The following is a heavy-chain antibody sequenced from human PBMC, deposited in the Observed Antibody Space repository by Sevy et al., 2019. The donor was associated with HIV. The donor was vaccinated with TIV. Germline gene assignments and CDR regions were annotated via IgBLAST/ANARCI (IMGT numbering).Heavy chain of an antibody. Sequence: GGSLRLSCAASGFTFSTYGMHWVRQAPGKGLEWVANIKQDGSEKYHVDSVKGRFIISRDNAKKSLYLQMNSLRAEDTAVYYCGRSIAVAGGDYWGQGTLVTVSS. V-gene: IGHV3-7*01. D-gene: IGHD6-19*01. CDR3: GRSIAVAGGDY. CDR2: IKQDGSEK. J-gene: IGHJ4*02. CDR1: GFTFSTYG.